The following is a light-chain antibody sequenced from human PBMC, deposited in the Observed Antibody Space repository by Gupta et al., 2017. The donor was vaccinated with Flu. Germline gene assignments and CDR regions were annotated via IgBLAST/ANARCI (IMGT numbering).Light chain of an antibody. CDR2: DAS. CDR1: QSVSSY. J-gene: IGKJ5*01. Sequence: EIVSTHSPATLSLSPGERATLPCRASQSVSSYLAWYQQKPGQAPRLLIYDASNSATGIPARFSGSASGTDFTLTISSLEPEDFAVYYCQQRSNWPSITFGQGTRLEIK. CDR3: QQRSNWPSIT. V-gene: IGKV3-11*01.